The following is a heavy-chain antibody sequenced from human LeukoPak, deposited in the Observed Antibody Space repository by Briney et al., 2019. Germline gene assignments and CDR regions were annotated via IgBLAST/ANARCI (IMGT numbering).Heavy chain of an antibody. D-gene: IGHD1-26*01. V-gene: IGHV4-59*02. J-gene: IGHJ4*02. CDR3: ARGRLGATY. CDR2: IYHSGTT. CDR1: GAXVSSHY. Sequence: SETLSLTCAVSGAXVSSHYCSWIRQSPGKGLEWIGHIYHSGTTKYNPSLKSRVTISVDMSKNQFFLNLTSVTAADTAVYYCARGRLGATYWGQGTLVTVSS.